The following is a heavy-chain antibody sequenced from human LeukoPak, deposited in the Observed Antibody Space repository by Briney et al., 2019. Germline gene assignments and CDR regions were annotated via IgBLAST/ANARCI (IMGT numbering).Heavy chain of an antibody. V-gene: IGHV4-61*02. CDR2: IYTRGST. Sequence: SETLSLTCTVSGGSISSGNYYWSWIRQPAGKGLEWIGRIYTRGSTKYTPSLKSRVTMSVDTSKNQFSLKLSSVTAADTAVYYCAKRRGLELLYYYYMDVWGKGTTVTVSS. CDR1: GGSISSGNYY. J-gene: IGHJ6*03. CDR3: AKRRGLELLYYYYMDV. D-gene: IGHD1-7*01.